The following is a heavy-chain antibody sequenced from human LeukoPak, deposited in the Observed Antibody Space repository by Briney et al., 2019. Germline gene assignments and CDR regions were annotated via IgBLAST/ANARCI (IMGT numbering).Heavy chain of an antibody. J-gene: IGHJ6*02. CDR2: IYYSGNT. Sequence: PSETLSLTCAVSGGSISSNSYYWVWVRQSPGKGLEWIGAIYYSGNTYYSPSLKSRVTISADTSKNQFSLNLSAVTAADAATYYCARHVATNYYYNYYDLDVWGQGTTVTVSS. V-gene: IGHV4-39*01. CDR3: ARHVATNYYYNYYDLDV. CDR1: GGSISSNSYY.